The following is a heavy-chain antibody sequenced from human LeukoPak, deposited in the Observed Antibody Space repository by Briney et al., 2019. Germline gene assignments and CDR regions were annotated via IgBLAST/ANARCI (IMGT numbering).Heavy chain of an antibody. V-gene: IGHV4-59*01. CDR2: IYYSGST. J-gene: IGHJ4*02. Sequence: PSETLSLTCTVSGGSISSYYWSWIRQPPGKGLEWIGYIYYSGSTNYNPSLKSRVTISVDTSKNQFSLKLSSVTAADTAVYYCASRRGSSSGLFDYWGQGTLVTVSS. D-gene: IGHD6-6*01. CDR1: GGSISSYY. CDR3: ASRRGSSSGLFDY.